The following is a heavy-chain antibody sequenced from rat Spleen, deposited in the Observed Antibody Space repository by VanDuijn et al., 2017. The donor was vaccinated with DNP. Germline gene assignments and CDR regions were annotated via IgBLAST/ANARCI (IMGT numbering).Heavy chain of an antibody. V-gene: IGHV3-3*01. Sequence: EVQLQESGPGLVKPSQSLSLTCSVTGYSITSSYRWNWIRKFPGNKLEWMGYINSAGSTNYNPSLKSRISITRDTAKNQFFLQVNSVTTEDTAIYFCTRGPNYGGDSDYFDYWGQGVMVTVSS. J-gene: IGHJ2*01. D-gene: IGHD1-11*01. CDR2: INSAGST. CDR1: GYSITSSYR. CDR3: TRGPNYGGDSDYFDY.